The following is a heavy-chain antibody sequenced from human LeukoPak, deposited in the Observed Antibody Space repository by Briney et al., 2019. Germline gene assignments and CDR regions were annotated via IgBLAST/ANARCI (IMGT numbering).Heavy chain of an antibody. V-gene: IGHV4-59*12. J-gene: IGHJ4*02. CDR2: IYYSGST. Sequence: SETLSLTCTVSGGSISSYYWSWIRQPPGKGLEWIGYIYYSGSTNYNPSLKSRVTISVDTSKNQFSLKLSSVTAADTAVYYCARLYRRKVLRIVVARTFDYWGQGTLVTVSS. CDR3: ARLYRRKVLRIVVARTFDY. D-gene: IGHD3-22*01. CDR1: GGSISSYY.